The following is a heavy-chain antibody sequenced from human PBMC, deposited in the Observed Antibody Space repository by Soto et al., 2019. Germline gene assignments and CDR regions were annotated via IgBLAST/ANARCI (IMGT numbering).Heavy chain of an antibody. V-gene: IGHV6-1*01. D-gene: IGHD1-1*01. CDR3: ARVEDGRRYFDF. CDR2: AYYRSRWSN. J-gene: IGHJ4*02. CDR1: GDSVSSNSAT. Sequence: SQTLSLTCAISGDSVSSNSATWSWIRQSPSRGLEWLGRAYYRSRWSNDYAVSVKSRISINAETSQNHFSLQLNSVTPDDTAVYYCARVEDGRRYFDFWGQGILVTVSS.